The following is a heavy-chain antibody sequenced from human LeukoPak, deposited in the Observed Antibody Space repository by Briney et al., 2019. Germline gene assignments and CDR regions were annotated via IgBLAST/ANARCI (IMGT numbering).Heavy chain of an antibody. J-gene: IGHJ5*02. CDR2: IYTSGST. D-gene: IGHD6-13*01. Sequence: SETLSLTCTVSGGSISSYYWSWIRQPAGKGLEWIGRIYTSGSTNYNPSLKGRVTMSVDTSKNQFSLKLSSVTAADTAVYYCARDPRPSSSSWYGRFDPWGQGTLVTVSS. CDR3: ARDPRPSSSSWYGRFDP. V-gene: IGHV4-4*07. CDR1: GGSISSYY.